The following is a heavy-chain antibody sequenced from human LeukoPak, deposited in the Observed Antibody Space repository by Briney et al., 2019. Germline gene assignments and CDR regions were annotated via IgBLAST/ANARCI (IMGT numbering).Heavy chain of an antibody. Sequence: RAGGSLRLSCAASGFTFSSYAMSWVRQAPGKGLEWVSAISGSGGSTYYADSVKGRFTISRDNSKNTLYLQMNSLRAEDTAVYYCARFQDSGWYMRESFDYWGQGTLVTVSS. CDR1: GFTFSSYA. V-gene: IGHV3-23*01. CDR3: ARFQDSGWYMRESFDY. CDR2: ISGSGGST. J-gene: IGHJ4*02. D-gene: IGHD6-19*01.